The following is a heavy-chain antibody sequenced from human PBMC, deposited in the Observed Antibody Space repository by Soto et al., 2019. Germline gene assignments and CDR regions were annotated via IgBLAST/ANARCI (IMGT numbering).Heavy chain of an antibody. CDR1: GFTFRSFA. J-gene: IGHJ4*02. CDR2: ISGSGAST. Sequence: VGPLRLSCAASGFTFRSFAMSWVRQAPGKGLEWVSAISGSGASTYYADSVKGRFTISRDNSKNTLYLQMNSLRAEDTAVYYCAHFDWFIDYWGQGTLVTVSS. V-gene: IGHV3-23*01. D-gene: IGHD3-9*01. CDR3: AHFDWFIDY.